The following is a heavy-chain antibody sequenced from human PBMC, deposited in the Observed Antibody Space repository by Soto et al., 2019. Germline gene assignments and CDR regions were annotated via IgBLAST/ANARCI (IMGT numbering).Heavy chain of an antibody. J-gene: IGHJ5*02. D-gene: IGHD2-2*02. CDR1: SFSISSGYY. CDR2: IYYSGST. V-gene: IGHV4-38-2*01. CDR3: ARQVPAAIRLGWFDP. Sequence: SETLSLTCAVSSFSISSGYYWGWIRQPPGKGLEWIGSIYYSGSTYYRPSLKCRVTISVDTSKNQFSLKLSSVTAADTAVYYCARQVPAAIRLGWFDPWGQGTLVTVSS.